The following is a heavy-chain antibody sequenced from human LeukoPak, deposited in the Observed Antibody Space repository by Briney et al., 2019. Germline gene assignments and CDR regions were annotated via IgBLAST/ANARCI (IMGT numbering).Heavy chain of an antibody. D-gene: IGHD1-26*01. J-gene: IGHJ6*02. CDR3: ATDLGSSGSYQREYYYYGMDV. CDR1: GYTLTELS. V-gene: IGHV1-24*01. CDR2: FDPEDGET. Sequence: ASVKVSCKVSGYTLTELSMHWVRQAPGKGLEWMGGFDPEDGETIYAQKFQGRVTMTGDTSTDTTYMELSSLRSEDTAVYYCATDLGSSGSYQREYYYYGMDVWGQGTTVTVSS.